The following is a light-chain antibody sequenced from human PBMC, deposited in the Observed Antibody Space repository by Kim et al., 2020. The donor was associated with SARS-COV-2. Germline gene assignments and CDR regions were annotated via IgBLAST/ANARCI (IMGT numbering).Light chain of an antibody. Sequence: EIVLTQSPGILSLSPGEKATLSCRASQSVSTNYLAWYQQKPGQAPRLLIYGASSRATGIPDRFSGSGSGTDFTLTISRLEPEDFAVYYCQQYGTSRGTFGRGTKVDIK. V-gene: IGKV3-20*01. CDR2: GAS. J-gene: IGKJ1*01. CDR3: QQYGTSRGT. CDR1: QSVSTNY.